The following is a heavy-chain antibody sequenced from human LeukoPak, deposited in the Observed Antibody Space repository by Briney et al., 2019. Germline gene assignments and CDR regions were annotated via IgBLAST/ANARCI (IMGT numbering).Heavy chain of an antibody. D-gene: IGHD1-26*01. CDR1: GDSIRSYY. Sequence: SQTLSLTCTVSGDSIRSYYWSWIRQPPGKGLEWIGYIYFSGSTSYNPSLRSRVTISVDRSKNQFSLKLSSVTAADTAVYYCATQYSKNGRGYFQHWGQGTLVTVSS. J-gene: IGHJ1*01. CDR3: ATQYSKNGRGYFQH. CDR2: IYFSGST. V-gene: IGHV4-59*12.